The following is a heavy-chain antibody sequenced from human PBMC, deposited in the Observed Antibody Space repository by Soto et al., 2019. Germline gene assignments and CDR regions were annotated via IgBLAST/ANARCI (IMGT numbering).Heavy chain of an antibody. J-gene: IGHJ6*03. CDR2: ISGSGGST. Sequence: GGSLRLSCAASGFTFSSYAMSWVRQAPGKGLEWVSAISGSGGSTYYADSVKGRFTNSRDNSKNTLYLQMNSLRAEDTAVYYCAKAMYTFWGVAPGHPDGYYYYYMDVWGKGTTVTVSS. V-gene: IGHV3-23*01. CDR1: GFTFSSYA. D-gene: IGHD3-16*01. CDR3: AKAMYTFWGVAPGHPDGYYYYYMDV.